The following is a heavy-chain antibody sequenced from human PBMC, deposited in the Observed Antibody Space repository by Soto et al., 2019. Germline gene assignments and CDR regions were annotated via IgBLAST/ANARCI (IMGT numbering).Heavy chain of an antibody. D-gene: IGHD3-16*01. CDR3: ARATFQRWFDP. CDR1: GGSFSGYY. CDR2: INHSGST. J-gene: IGHJ5*02. Sequence: PSETLSLTCAVYGGSFSGYYWSWIRQPPGKGLEWIGEINHSGSTNYNPSLKSRVTISVDTSKNQFSLKLSSVTAADTAVYYCARATFQRWFDPWGQGTLVTVSS. V-gene: IGHV4-34*01.